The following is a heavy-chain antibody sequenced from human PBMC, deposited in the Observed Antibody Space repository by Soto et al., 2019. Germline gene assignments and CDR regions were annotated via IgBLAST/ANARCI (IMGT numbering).Heavy chain of an antibody. V-gene: IGHV3-23*01. CDR1: GFTFSSYA. J-gene: IGHJ4*02. Sequence: PGGSLRLSCAASGFTFSSYAMSWVRQAPGKGLEWVSAISGSGGSTYYADSVKGRFTISRDNSKNTLYLQMNSLRAEDTAVYYCAKDYYDSSGYQIYYFDYWGQGTPVTVSS. CDR3: AKDYYDSSGYQIYYFDY. D-gene: IGHD3-22*01. CDR2: ISGSGGST.